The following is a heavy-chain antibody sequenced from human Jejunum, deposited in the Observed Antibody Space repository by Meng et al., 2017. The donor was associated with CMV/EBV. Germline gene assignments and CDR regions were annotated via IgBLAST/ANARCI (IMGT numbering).Heavy chain of an antibody. Sequence: FSDYYMAWIGQAPGKGLEWLSYISSTGSIINYADSVKGRFTISRDNAKNSLHLQMNSLRAEDTAVYYCARIPSIASRPGRYSFDYWGQGTLVTVSS. CDR1: FSDYY. V-gene: IGHV3-11*01. CDR2: ISSTGSII. D-gene: IGHD6-6*01. CDR3: ARIPSIASRPGRYSFDY. J-gene: IGHJ4*02.